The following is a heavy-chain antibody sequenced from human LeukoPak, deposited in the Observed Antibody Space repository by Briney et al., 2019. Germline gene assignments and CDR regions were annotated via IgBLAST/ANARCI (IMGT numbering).Heavy chain of an antibody. D-gene: IGHD1-20*01. CDR1: GGSFSGYY. CDR2: TNHSGST. CDR3: SSGSSITGRQHWFDP. J-gene: IGHJ5*02. Sequence: SETLSLTCAGYGGSFSGYYWSWIRQPPGKGREWIGETNHSGSTNYNPSLTSRVTISVDTSKNHFSLKLSSVTAAATAVYSCSSGSSITGRQHWFDPWGQGTLVTVSS. V-gene: IGHV4-34*01.